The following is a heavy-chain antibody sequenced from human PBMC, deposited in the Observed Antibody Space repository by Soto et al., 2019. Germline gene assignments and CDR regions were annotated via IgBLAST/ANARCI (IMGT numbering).Heavy chain of an antibody. CDR3: ARTDRDFYGLDV. V-gene: IGHV3-13*05. Sequence: EVQLVESGGGLVQPGGSLRLSCEASGFTFRNYDMHWVHQGTGKGLEWVSGISAAGDPDYADSVEGRFTIASENAQNSFFLQMNSLRVGDTAVYYCARTDRDFYGLDVWGKGTTVIVSS. J-gene: IGHJ6*04. CDR1: GFTFRNYD. CDR2: ISAAGDP.